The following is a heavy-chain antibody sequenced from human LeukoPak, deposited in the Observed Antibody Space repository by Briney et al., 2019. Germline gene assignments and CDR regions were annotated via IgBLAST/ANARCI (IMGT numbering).Heavy chain of an antibody. J-gene: IGHJ6*02. Sequence: GGSLRLSCAASGFTFSSYGMHWVRQAPGKGLEWVAVIWYDGSNKYYADSVKGRFTISRDNSKNTLYLQMNSLRAEDTAVYYCARGSSIAAAENPYYYYGMDVWGQGTTVTVSS. CDR1: GFTFSSYG. V-gene: IGHV3-33*01. CDR2: IWYDGSNK. D-gene: IGHD6-13*01. CDR3: ARGSSIAAAENPYYYYGMDV.